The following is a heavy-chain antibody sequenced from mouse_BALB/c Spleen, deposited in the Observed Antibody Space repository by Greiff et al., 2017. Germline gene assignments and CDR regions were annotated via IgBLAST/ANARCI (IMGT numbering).Heavy chain of an antibody. J-gene: IGHJ4*01. V-gene: IGHV1-9*01. CDR2: ILPGSGST. CDR3: ARGTTTVVATSAMDY. CDR1: GYTFSSYW. D-gene: IGHD1-1*01. Sequence: QVQLKESGAELMKPGASVKISCKATGYTFSSYWIEWVKQRPGHGLEWIGEILPGSGSTNYNEKFKGKATFTEETSSNTAYMQLSSLTSEDSAVYYCARGTTTVVATSAMDYWGQGTSVTVSS.